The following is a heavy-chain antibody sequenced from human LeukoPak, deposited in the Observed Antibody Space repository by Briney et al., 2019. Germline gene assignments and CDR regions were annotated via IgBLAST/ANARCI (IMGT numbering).Heavy chain of an antibody. CDR2: INPSGGST. CDR1: GGTFSSYA. D-gene: IGHD3-3*01. J-gene: IGHJ3*02. CDR3: ARDQPVITIFGVVTPSEGAFDI. V-gene: IGHV1-46*01. Sequence: ASVKVSCKASGGTFSSYAISWVRQAPGQGLEWMGIINPSGGSTSYAQKFQGRVTMTRDTSTSTVYMELSSLRSEDTAVYYCARDQPVITIFGVVTPSEGAFDIWGQGTMVTVSS.